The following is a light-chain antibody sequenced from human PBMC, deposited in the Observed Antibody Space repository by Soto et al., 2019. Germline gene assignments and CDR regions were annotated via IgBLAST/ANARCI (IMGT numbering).Light chain of an antibody. J-gene: IGLJ3*02. V-gene: IGLV1-44*01. CDR3: AAWDDSLNAWV. CDR2: DNI. Sequence: QSVLTQPPSASGTPGQRVTISCSGSTSNIGRNPVNWYQQLPGKAPKLTIYDNIERPSGVPDRFSGSNSGTAASLAISGLQSEDEADYYCAAWDDSLNAWVLGGGTKVTVL. CDR1: TSNIGRNP.